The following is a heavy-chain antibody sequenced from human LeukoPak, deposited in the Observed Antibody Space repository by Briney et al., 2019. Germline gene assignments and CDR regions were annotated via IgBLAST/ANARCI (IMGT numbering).Heavy chain of an antibody. Sequence: SETLSLTCTVSGGSISSYSWSWIRQPPGKGLEWIGYIYYSGSTNYNPSLKSRVTISVDTSKNQFYLQLSSETAADTAVYYCARAVPNYDFWSGYTDQYYMDVWGKGTTVTVSS. D-gene: IGHD3-3*01. V-gene: IGHV4-59*01. CDR1: GGSISSYS. J-gene: IGHJ6*03. CDR2: IYYSGST. CDR3: ARAVPNYDFWSGYTDQYYMDV.